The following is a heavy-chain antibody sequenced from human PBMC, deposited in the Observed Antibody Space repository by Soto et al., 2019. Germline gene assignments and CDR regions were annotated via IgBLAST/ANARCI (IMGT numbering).Heavy chain of an antibody. CDR3: ARSIVVVTALDY. CDR1: GYTFTSYA. V-gene: IGHV1-3*01. J-gene: IGHJ4*02. Sequence: AASVKVSCKASGYTFTSYAMHWVRQAPGRRLEWMGWINAGNGNTKYSQKFQGRVTITRDTSASTAYMELSSLRSEDTAVYYCARSIVVVTALDYWGQGTLVTVSS. CDR2: INAGNGNT. D-gene: IGHD2-21*02.